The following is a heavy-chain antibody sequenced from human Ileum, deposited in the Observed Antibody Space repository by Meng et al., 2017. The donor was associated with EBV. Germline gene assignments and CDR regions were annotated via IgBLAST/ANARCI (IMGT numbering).Heavy chain of an antibody. J-gene: IGHJ5*02. CDR3: AHSPFMVGGVITWFDP. D-gene: IGHD3-10*01. Sequence: QITLKESGPTELKPTQTLTLTCPFSGFSLTTSGVAVGWIRQPPGKALEWLALIYWDDDKRYSPSLKSRLTIIRDTSKNQVVLTMTNMDPVDTATYYCAHSPFMVGGVITWFDPGGPGTVVTVS. CDR1: GFSLTTSGVA. CDR2: IYWDDDK. V-gene: IGHV2-5*02.